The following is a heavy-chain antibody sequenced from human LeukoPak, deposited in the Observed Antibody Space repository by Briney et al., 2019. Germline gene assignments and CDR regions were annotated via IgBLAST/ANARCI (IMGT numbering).Heavy chain of an antibody. V-gene: IGHV1-24*01. Sequence: ASVKASCKVSGSTLTKLSVHWVRQTPGKGLEWMGGFDPEDGETINGQKFQGRVTMTEDTSTDTAYMELSSLRSEDAAVYYCATLMFRGVIGDDYYGMDVWGKGTTVTVSS. J-gene: IGHJ6*04. CDR1: GSTLTKLS. CDR2: FDPEDGET. D-gene: IGHD3-10*01. CDR3: ATLMFRGVIGDDYYGMDV.